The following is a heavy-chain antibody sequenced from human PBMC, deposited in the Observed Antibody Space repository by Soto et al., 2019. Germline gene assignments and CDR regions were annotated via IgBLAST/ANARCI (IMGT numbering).Heavy chain of an antibody. J-gene: IGHJ5*02. D-gene: IGHD3-3*01. CDR1: GFSLSTSGVG. V-gene: IGHV2-5*02. Sequence: SGPTLVKPTPTLTLTCTFSGFSLSTSGVGVGWIRQPPGKALEWLALIYWDDDKRYSPSLKSRLTITKDTSKNQVVLTMTNMDPVDTATYYCAHRHIRGLPDSRGVTILPPRFDPWGQGTLVTVSS. CDR3: AHRHIRGLPDSRGVTILPPRFDP. CDR2: IYWDDDK.